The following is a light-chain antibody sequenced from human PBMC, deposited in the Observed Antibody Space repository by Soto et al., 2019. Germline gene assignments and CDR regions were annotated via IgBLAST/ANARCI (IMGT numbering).Light chain of an antibody. Sequence: DIQMTQSPSTLSASVGDRVTITCRASQSISSWLAWYQQKPGKVPKLLIYDASSFESGVPSRFSGSGSGTEFTLTISSLQPDDFATYYCQQYNSFWTFGQGTKV. V-gene: IGKV1-5*01. J-gene: IGKJ1*01. CDR2: DAS. CDR3: QQYNSFWT. CDR1: QSISSW.